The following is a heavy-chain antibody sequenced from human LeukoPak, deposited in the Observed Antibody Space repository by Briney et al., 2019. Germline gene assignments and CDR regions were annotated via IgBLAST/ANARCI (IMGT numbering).Heavy chain of an antibody. D-gene: IGHD2-15*01. CDR1: GFTVSSTY. V-gene: IGHV3-53*01. J-gene: IGHJ4*02. Sequence: GGSLRLSCAASGFTVSSTYMSLVRQAPGKGLEWVSVIYSGGNIYYIESVKGRFTISRDTSKNTLYLQMNSLRAEDTAVYFCAGRHCSGGGCYFAGADPFDYWGQGTLVTVSS. CDR2: IYSGGNI. CDR3: AGRHCSGGGCYFAGADPFDY.